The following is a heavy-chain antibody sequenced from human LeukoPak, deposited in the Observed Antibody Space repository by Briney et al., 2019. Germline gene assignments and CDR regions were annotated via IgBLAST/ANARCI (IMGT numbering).Heavy chain of an antibody. D-gene: IGHD3-16*01. J-gene: IGHJ3*02. Sequence: GGSLRLSCAASGFTFSSYAMHWVRQAPGKGLEWVAVISYDGSNKYYADSVKGRFTISRDNRKNSLYLQMNSLTAEDTALYYCAKSHSNWGGLDAFEIGGQGTLVTVYS. CDR2: ISYDGSNK. CDR1: GFTFSSYA. V-gene: IGHV3-30*04. CDR3: AKSHSNWGGLDAFEI.